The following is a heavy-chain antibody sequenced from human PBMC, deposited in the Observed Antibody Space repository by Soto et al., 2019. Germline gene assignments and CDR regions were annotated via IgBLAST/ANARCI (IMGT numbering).Heavy chain of an antibody. D-gene: IGHD3-22*01. V-gene: IGHV4-34*01. J-gene: IGHJ5*01. CDR1: GGSFSGYS. CDR3: STRAYDTNGYYRFDP. Sequence: SETLSLTCAVYGGSFSGYSWTWIRQSPGKGLEWIGDINHSGRVNYSPSLKSRVTISLDTSKNQFSLTLSAVTAADTAMYYCSTRAYDTNGYYRFDPWGQGTLVTVSS. CDR2: INHSGRV.